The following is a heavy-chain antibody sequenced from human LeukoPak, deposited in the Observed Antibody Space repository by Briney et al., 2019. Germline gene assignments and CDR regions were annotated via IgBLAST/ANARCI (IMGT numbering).Heavy chain of an antibody. CDR2: IYYSGRT. Sequence: SETLSLTCTVSGGSISSYYWSWIRQPPGKGREWSGYIYYSGRTNYNPSLKSRVTISVDTSKNKFSLKLSSVTAADTAVYYCARLGIKYYYDSSGYYYGWYFDLWGRGTLVTVSS. J-gene: IGHJ2*01. CDR1: GGSISSYY. CDR3: ARLGIKYYYDSSGYYYGWYFDL. D-gene: IGHD3-22*01. V-gene: IGHV4-59*08.